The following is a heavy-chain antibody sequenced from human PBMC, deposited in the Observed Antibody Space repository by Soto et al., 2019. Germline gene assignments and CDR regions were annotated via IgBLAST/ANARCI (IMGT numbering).Heavy chain of an antibody. CDR1: GYTFTSHW. D-gene: IGHD3-10*01. Sequence: EVQLVQSGAEVKKPGESLKISCNDSGYTFTSHWIGCVRQMPGKGLEWMGIIYPGDSDTRYSSSFQGQVSISADKSIGTAYLQWSGLQASDTAIYYCARPSGLGEAFDIWGRGTRVIVSS. J-gene: IGHJ3*02. CDR2: IYPGDSDT. V-gene: IGHV5-51*01. CDR3: ARPSGLGEAFDI.